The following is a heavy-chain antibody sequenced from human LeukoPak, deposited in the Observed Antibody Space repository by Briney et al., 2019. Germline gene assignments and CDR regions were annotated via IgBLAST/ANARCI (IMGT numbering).Heavy chain of an antibody. CDR1: GGSTSNYH. V-gene: IGHV4-59*01. Sequence: PSETLSLICTVFGGSTSNYHWSWARQPPGKGQEWIGNQSESGSTKYNPSLKSRVTMSVDTSKTQFSLRLSSVTAADTAIYYCARGGPSRITIFGVDNPYSDIWGQGTMVTVSS. J-gene: IGHJ3*02. CDR2: QSESGST. D-gene: IGHD3-3*01. CDR3: ARGGPSRITIFGVDNPYSDI.